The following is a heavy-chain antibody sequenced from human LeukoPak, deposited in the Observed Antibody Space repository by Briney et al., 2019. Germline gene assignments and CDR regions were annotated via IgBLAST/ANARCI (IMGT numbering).Heavy chain of an antibody. V-gene: IGHV1-69*05. Sequence: SVKVSCKASGGTFSSYAISWVRQAPGQGLEWMGRIIPIFGTANYAQKLQGRVTMTTDTSTSTAYMELRSLRSDDTAVYYCARDPSCSGGSCSTDYWGQGTLVTVSS. J-gene: IGHJ4*02. CDR3: ARDPSCSGGSCSTDY. CDR1: GGTFSSYA. CDR2: IIPIFGTA. D-gene: IGHD2-15*01.